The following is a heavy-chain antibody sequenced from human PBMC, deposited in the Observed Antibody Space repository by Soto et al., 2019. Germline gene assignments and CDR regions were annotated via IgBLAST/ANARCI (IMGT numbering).Heavy chain of an antibody. CDR2: IDWDRET. V-gene: IGHV2-70*12. CDR3: AQLFYGIDN. D-gene: IGHD1-26*01. J-gene: IGHJ4*02. CDR1: GFSLSANGMS. Sequence: SGPTLVNPTPTLTLTCTFSGFSLSANGMSLSWIRQPPGKTLEWLALIDWDRETPYNTSLKTRLTISKDPSKNEVVLTMTNMDPVDTATYYCAQLFYGIDNRGEGTWVTV.